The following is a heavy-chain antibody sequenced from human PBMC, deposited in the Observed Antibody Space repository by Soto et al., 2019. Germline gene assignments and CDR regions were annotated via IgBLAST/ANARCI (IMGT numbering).Heavy chain of an antibody. CDR3: AREGVTMIVDQYGMDV. Sequence: SVKVSCKASGSTFSSYAISWVRQAPGQGLEWMGGIIPIFGTANYAQKFQGRVTITADESTNTAYMELSSLRSEDTAVYYCAREGVTMIVDQYGMDVWGQGTTVTVSS. CDR2: IIPIFGTA. J-gene: IGHJ6*02. D-gene: IGHD3-22*01. CDR1: GSTFSSYA. V-gene: IGHV1-69*13.